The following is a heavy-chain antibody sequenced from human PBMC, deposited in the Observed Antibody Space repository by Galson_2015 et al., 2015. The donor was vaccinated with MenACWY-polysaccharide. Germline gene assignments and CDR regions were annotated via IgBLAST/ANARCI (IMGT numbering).Heavy chain of an antibody. Sequence: SLRLSCAASGFTFSSYWMHWVRQAPGKGLVWVSRINSDGKFTSYADSVKGRFTISRDNAKDTLYLQMNSLRGEDTAVYYCVRVKEQWLDRWGQGTLVTVSS. J-gene: IGHJ5*02. V-gene: IGHV3-74*01. CDR1: GFTFSSYW. CDR2: INSDGKFT. D-gene: IGHD6-19*01. CDR3: VRVKEQWLDR.